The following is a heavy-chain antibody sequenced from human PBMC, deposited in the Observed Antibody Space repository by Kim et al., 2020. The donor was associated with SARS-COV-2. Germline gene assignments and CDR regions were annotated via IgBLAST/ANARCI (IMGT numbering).Heavy chain of an antibody. CDR3: ARGANWYRF. J-gene: IGHJ5*01. V-gene: IGHV1-8*02. Sequence: ASVKVSCKASGYIFTSSDINWVRQAPGQGLEWMGWMNPDSGNTGYAQKFQGRFTMTRNTSINTGYMELSSLKSDDTAVYYCARGANWYRFWGHGTPVTVSS. CDR2: MNPDSGNT. CDR1: GYIFTSSD.